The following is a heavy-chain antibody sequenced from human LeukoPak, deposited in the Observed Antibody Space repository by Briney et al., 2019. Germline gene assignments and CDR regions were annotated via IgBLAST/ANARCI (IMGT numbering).Heavy chain of an antibody. D-gene: IGHD5-18*01. CDR1: GFTFSSYE. CDR2: ISSSGSTI. Sequence: GGSPRLSCAASGFTFSSYEMNWVRQAPGKGLEWVSYISSSGSTIYYADSVKGRFTISRDNAKNSLYLQMNSLRAEDTAVYYCARDGWIQLWTHYYYYGMDVWSKGTTVTVSS. V-gene: IGHV3-48*03. CDR3: ARDGWIQLWTHYYYYGMDV. J-gene: IGHJ6*04.